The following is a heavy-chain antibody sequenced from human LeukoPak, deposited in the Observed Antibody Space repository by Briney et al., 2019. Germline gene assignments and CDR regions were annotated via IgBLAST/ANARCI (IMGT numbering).Heavy chain of an antibody. D-gene: IGHD3-10*01. CDR1: GGSIRNSNYF. J-gene: IGHJ4*02. CDR3: ARDHSGSYYCDY. V-gene: IGHV4-39*07. Sequence: SETLSLTCSVSGGSIRNSNYFWAWIRQPPGKGLEWIGVISYTGSAYYNPSLKSRVTISVDTSKNQFSLKLISVTAADTAVYYCARDHSGSYYCDYWGQGTLVTVSS. CDR2: ISYTGSA.